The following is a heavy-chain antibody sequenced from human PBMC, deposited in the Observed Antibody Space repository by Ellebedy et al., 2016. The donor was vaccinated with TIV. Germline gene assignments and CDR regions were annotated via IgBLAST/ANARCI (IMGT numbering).Heavy chain of an antibody. Sequence: AASVKVSCKASGYSLTGNGISWVRQAPGQGLEWMGWIGAYNGNTNYAQKFQGRVTMTTDTSTSTVYMDLRSLRSDDTAVYYCARGLWFGELDVWGQGTTVTVSS. CDR3: ARGLWFGELDV. V-gene: IGHV1-18*01. D-gene: IGHD3-10*01. CDR2: IGAYNGNT. J-gene: IGHJ6*02. CDR1: GYSLTGNG.